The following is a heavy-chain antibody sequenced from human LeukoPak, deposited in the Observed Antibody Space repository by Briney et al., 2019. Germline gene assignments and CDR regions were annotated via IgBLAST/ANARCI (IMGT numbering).Heavy chain of an antibody. D-gene: IGHD3-10*01. CDR3: ARDEAMVRGVIPTADY. J-gene: IGHJ4*02. CDR2: IKSKTDGGTT. CDR1: GFTFSNAW. Sequence: PGGSLRLSCAASGFTFSNAWMSWVRQAPGKGLEWVGRIKSKTDGGTTDYAAPVKGRFTISRDDSKNTLYLQMNSLRAEDTAVYYCARDEAMVRGVIPTADYWGQGTLVTVSS. V-gene: IGHV3-15*01.